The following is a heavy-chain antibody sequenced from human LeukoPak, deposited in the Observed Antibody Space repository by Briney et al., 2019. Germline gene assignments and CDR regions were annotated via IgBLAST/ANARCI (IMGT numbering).Heavy chain of an antibody. CDR3: ARDRYRQLSD. CDR1: GDSVSSNSVA. Sequence: SQTLSLTCDISGDSVSSNSVAWNWIRQSPSRGLEWLGRTYYRSKWYNDYAVSVKSRITINTDTSKNQFSLQLNSVTPEDTAVYYCARDRYRQLSDWGQGTLVTASS. J-gene: IGHJ4*02. V-gene: IGHV6-1*01. D-gene: IGHD6-13*01. CDR2: TYYRSKWYN.